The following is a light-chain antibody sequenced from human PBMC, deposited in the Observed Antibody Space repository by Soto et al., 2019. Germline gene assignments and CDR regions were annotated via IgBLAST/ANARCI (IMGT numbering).Light chain of an antibody. CDR3: QKYNSAPPLT. CDR2: AAS. J-gene: IGKJ5*01. Sequence: DIQMTQSPSSLSASVGDRVTITCRASQGISNYLAWYQQKPGKVPKLLIYAASTLQSGVPSRFSGSGSGTDFTLTISSLQPEDVATYYWQKYNSAPPLTFGQGTRLEIK. CDR1: QGISNY. V-gene: IGKV1-27*01.